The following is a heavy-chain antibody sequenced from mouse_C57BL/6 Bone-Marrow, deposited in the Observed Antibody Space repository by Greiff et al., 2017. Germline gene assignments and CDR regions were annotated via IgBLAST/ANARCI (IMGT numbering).Heavy chain of an antibody. J-gene: IGHJ3*01. CDR1: GYTFTSYW. D-gene: IGHD1-1*01. Sequence: QVQLQQSGAELVKPGASVKLSCKASGYTFTSYWMQWVKQRPGQGLEWIGEIDPSDSYTNYNQKFKGKATLTVDTSSSTAYMQLSSLTSEDSAVYYCARWELLAYWGQGTLVTVSA. CDR2: IDPSDSYT. V-gene: IGHV1-50*01. CDR3: ARWELLAY.